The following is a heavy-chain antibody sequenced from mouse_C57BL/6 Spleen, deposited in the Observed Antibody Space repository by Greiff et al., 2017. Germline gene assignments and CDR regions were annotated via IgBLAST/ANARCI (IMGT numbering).Heavy chain of an antibody. CDR1: GFTFSSYT. Sequence: EVQLVESGGGLVKPGGSLKLSCAASGFTFSSYTMSWVRQTPEKRLEWVATISGGGGNTYYPDSVKGRFTISRDNAKNTLYLQMSSLRTEDTALYYGERHWAYYYGSSFAYWGQGTLVTVSA. V-gene: IGHV5-9*01. CDR3: ERHWAYYYGSSFAY. J-gene: IGHJ3*01. CDR2: ISGGGGNT. D-gene: IGHD1-1*01.